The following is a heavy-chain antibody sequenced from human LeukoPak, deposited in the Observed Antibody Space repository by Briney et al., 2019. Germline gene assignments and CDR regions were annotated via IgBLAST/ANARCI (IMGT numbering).Heavy chain of an antibody. Sequence: SQTLSLTCTVSGGSISSGGYYWSWIRQHPGKGLEWIGYIYYSESTYYNPSLKSRVTISVDTSKNQFSLKLSSVTAADTAVYYCAREEVLLGIDSWFDPWGQGTLVTVSS. CDR3: AREEVLLGIDSWFDP. CDR1: GGSISSGGYY. CDR2: IYYSEST. D-gene: IGHD7-27*01. J-gene: IGHJ5*02. V-gene: IGHV4-31*03.